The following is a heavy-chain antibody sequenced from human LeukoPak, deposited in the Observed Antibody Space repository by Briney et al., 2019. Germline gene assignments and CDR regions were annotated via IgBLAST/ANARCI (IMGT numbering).Heavy chain of an antibody. Sequence: SETLSLTCTVSGGSISSGDYYWSWIRQPPGKGREWICNIYYSGSTYYNPSLKSRVTISVDTSKNQFSLKLSSVTAADTAVYYCARDKLGYCGSTSCYSTYYYMDVWGKGTTVTVSS. J-gene: IGHJ6*03. CDR3: ARDKLGYCGSTSCYSTYYYMDV. CDR2: IYYSGST. CDR1: GGSISSGDYY. V-gene: IGHV4-30-4*08. D-gene: IGHD2-2*02.